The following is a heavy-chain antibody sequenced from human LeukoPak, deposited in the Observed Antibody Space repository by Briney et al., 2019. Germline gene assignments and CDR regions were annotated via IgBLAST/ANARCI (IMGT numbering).Heavy chain of an antibody. CDR2: MNPNTGNT. J-gene: IGHJ4*02. D-gene: IGHD6-6*01. Sequence: ASVKVSRKASGYTFSNYDINWVRPATGQGLGWMGWMNPNTGNTGYTQKFQGRVTMTRDTSTSTAYMELSRLRSDDTAVYYCARALRQLSGSYYFDYWGQGTLVSVSS. CDR1: GYTFSNYD. CDR3: ARALRQLSGSYYFDY. V-gene: IGHV1-8*01.